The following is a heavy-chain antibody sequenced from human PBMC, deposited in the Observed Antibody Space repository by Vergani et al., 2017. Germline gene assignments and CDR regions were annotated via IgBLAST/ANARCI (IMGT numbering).Heavy chain of an antibody. CDR1: GFTFSNYG. Sequence: QVQLVESGGGVVQPGGSLRLSCGASGFTFSNYGMHWVRQAPGKGLEWVTFIRYDGSNTYYADSVKGRFTISRDNSKNTLYLQMNSLRAEDTAVYYCARDGGRLATDFDYWGQGTLVTVSS. CDR3: ARDGGRLATDFDY. J-gene: IGHJ4*02. CDR2: IRYDGSNT. D-gene: IGHD1-26*01. V-gene: IGHV3-30*02.